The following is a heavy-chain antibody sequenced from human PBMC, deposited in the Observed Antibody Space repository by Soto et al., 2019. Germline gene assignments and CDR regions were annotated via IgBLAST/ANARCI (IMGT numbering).Heavy chain of an antibody. CDR3: ARVFGIAARRYYGMAV. D-gene: IGHD6-6*01. V-gene: IGHV3-33*01. CDR2: IWYDGSNK. J-gene: IGHJ6*02. Sequence: QVQLVESGGGVVQPGRSLRLSCAASGFTFSSYGMHWVRQAPGKGLEWVAVIWYDGSNKYYADSVKGRFTISRDNSKNKLYLQMNSLRAEDTAVYYCARVFGIAARRYYGMAVWGQETTVNVSS. CDR1: GFTFSSYG.